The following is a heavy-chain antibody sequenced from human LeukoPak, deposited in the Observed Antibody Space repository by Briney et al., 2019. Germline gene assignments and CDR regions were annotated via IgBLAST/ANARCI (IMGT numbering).Heavy chain of an antibody. V-gene: IGHV4-59*08. CDR2: IYYSGST. CDR3: ASSPPHRVLRYFDWLLDY. Sequence: SETLSLTCTVSGGSISSYYWSWIRQPPGKGLEWIGYIYYSGSTYYNPSLKSRVTISVDTSKNQFSLKLSSVTAADTAVYYCASSPPHRVLRYFDWLLDYWGQGTLVTVSS. J-gene: IGHJ4*02. CDR1: GGSISSYY. D-gene: IGHD3-9*01.